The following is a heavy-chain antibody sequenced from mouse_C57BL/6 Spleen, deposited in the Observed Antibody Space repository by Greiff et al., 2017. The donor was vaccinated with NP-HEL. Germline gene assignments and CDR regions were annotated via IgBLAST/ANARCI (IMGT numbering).Heavy chain of an antibody. J-gene: IGHJ4*01. Sequence: EVQLVESGGDLVKPGGSLKLSCAASGFTFSSYGMSWVRQTPDKRLEWVATISSGGSYTYYPDSVKGRFTISRDNAKNTLYLQMSSLKSEDTAMYYCERHDYDSGYAMDYWGQGTSVTVAS. CDR2: ISSGGSYT. V-gene: IGHV5-6*01. D-gene: IGHD2-4*01. CDR1: GFTFSSYG. CDR3: ERHDYDSGYAMDY.